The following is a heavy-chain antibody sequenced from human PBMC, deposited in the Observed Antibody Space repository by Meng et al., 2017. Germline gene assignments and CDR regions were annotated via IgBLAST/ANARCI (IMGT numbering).Heavy chain of an antibody. V-gene: IGHV7-4-1*02. J-gene: IGHJ4*02. CDR3: ARACSPPSSSSSFHDY. CDR2: INTNPGNP. CDR1: GYPLSSLA. D-gene: IGHD6-6*01. Sequence: GSGLRRPVASVEVSCQAFGYPLSSLAWMWLRQAPGQGLEGMGVINTNPGNPTYAQGFTGRVVCSLDTSVSTAYLQISSLKAEDTAVYYCARACSPPSSSSSFHDYWGQGTLVTVSS.